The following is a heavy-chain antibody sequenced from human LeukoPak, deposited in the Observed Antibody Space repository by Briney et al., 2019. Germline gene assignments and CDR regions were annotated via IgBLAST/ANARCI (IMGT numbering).Heavy chain of an antibody. CDR2: IIPMFGSA. V-gene: IGHV1-69*05. D-gene: IGHD1-26*01. CDR1: GDIFNSYS. J-gene: IGHJ6*03. Sequence: SVKVSCKASGDIFNSYSISWVRQAPGQGLEWMGGIIPMFGSADYAQTFQDRVTITTDQSTSTAYMELSSLSSEDTAVYYCARVGRSRGSLPNSYYYMDVWGTGTTVTVSS. CDR3: ARVGRSRGSLPNSYYYMDV.